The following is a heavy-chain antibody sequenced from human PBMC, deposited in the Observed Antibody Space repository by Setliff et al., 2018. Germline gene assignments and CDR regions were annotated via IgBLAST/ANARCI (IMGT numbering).Heavy chain of an antibody. V-gene: IGHV1-18*01. J-gene: IGHJ4*02. D-gene: IGHD2-2*01. CDR3: SRLVRYCTTTSCQGASGAEF. CDR2: ISAYGGNT. Sequence: ASVKVSCKASGYTFSNYGITWVRQAPGQGLEWMGWISAYGGNTKYAQKLQGRVTMTTDTSTTTAYLELRSLTSDDTAVYYCSRLVRYCTTTSCQGASGAEFWGQGTLVTVSS. CDR1: GYTFSNYG.